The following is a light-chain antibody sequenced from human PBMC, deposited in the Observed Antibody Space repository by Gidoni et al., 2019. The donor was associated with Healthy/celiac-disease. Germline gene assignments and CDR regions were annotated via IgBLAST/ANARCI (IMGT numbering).Light chain of an antibody. CDR3: QQYHTLPLT. V-gene: IGKV1-33*01. CDR1: QDISNY. J-gene: IGKJ4*01. CDR2: DAS. Sequence: DIQMTQSPSSLSASVGDRVTITCQASQDISNYLNWYQQKPGKAPKLLIYDASNLETGVPSRFSGSGSGTDFTFTISSLQPEDIATYSCQQYHTLPLTFGGGTKVEIK.